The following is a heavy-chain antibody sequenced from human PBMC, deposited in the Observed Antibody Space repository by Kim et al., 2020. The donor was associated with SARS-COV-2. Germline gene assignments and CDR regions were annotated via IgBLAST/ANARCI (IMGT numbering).Heavy chain of an antibody. D-gene: IGHD5-18*01. CDR3: ARGTPQLWFPYKGLAFDY. Sequence: SETLSLTCAVYGGSFSGYYWSWIRQPPGKGLEWIGEINHSGSTNYNPSLKSRVTISVDTSKNQFSLKLSSVTAADTAVYYCARGTPQLWFPYKGLAFDYWGQGTLVTVSS. J-gene: IGHJ4*02. CDR1: GGSFSGYY. CDR2: INHSGST. V-gene: IGHV4-34*01.